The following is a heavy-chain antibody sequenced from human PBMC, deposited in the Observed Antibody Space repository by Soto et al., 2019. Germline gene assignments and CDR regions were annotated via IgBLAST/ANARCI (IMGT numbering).Heavy chain of an antibody. V-gene: IGHV1-69*02. J-gene: IGHJ6*02. Sequence: QVQLVQSGAGVKKPGSSVKVSCKASGGTFSSYTISWVRQAPGQGLEWMGRIIPILGIANYAQKFQGRVTITADKSTSTAYMEMISLRSEDTAVYYCARGGSSSWYGTPNYCCYGMDVWGQGTTVTVSS. CDR2: IIPILGIA. CDR3: ARGGSSSWYGTPNYCCYGMDV. CDR1: GGTFSSYT. D-gene: IGHD6-13*01.